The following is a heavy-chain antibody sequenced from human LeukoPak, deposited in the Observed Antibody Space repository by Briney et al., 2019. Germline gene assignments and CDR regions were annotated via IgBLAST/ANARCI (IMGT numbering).Heavy chain of an antibody. CDR3: ARSGAAAGTEDPYYYYYYYMDV. CDR2: IDYSGST. V-gene: IGHV4-59*01. J-gene: IGHJ6*03. Sequence: PSETLSLTCTVSGGSISSYYWSWIRQPPGKGLEWIGYIDYSGSTNYSPSLKSRVTISVDTSKNQFSLKLSSVTAADTAVYYCARSGAAAGTEDPYYYYYYYMDVWGKGTTVTVSS. CDR1: GGSISSYY. D-gene: IGHD6-13*01.